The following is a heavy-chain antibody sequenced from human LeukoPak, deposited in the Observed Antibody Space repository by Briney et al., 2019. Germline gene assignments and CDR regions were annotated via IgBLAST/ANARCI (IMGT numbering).Heavy chain of an antibody. V-gene: IGHV4-39*01. CDR2: IYYTGST. CDR3: ARLGYSYGYFDY. J-gene: IGHJ4*02. D-gene: IGHD5-18*01. CDR1: GGSISSSSYY. Sequence: PSETLSLTCTVSGGSISSSSYYWGWIRQPPGKGLEWIGSIYYTGSTYYNPSLKSRVAISVDTSKHQFSLRLSSVTAADTAVYYCARLGYSYGYFDYWGQGTLVTVSS.